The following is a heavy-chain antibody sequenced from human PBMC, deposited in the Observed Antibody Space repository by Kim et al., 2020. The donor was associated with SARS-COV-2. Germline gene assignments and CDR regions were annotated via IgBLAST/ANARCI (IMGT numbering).Heavy chain of an antibody. J-gene: IGHJ5*02. Sequence: ASVKVSCKASGYTFTSYGISWVRQAPGQGLEWMGWISAYNGNTNYAQKLQGRVTMTTDTSTSTAYMELRSLRSDDTAVYYCARHPSKWLRFGWGARFDPWGQGTLVTVSS. CDR1: GYTFTSYG. D-gene: IGHD5-12*01. CDR2: ISAYNGNT. CDR3: ARHPSKWLRFGWGARFDP. V-gene: IGHV1-18*01.